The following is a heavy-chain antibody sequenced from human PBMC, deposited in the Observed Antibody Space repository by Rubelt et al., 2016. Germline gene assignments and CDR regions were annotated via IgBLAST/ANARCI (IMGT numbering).Heavy chain of an antibody. D-gene: IGHD3-9*01. J-gene: IGHJ4*02. CDR2: INPYSGDT. Sequence: QVQLVQSGAEVRKPGASVKVSCQASGYTFTAYYIHWVRQAPGQGLEWLGQINPYSGDTNYAQNFQGRVTMTKETVIRTAYLELTRLRCDGTAVYDCARFLTGSPDADWGQGALVTVSA. CDR1: GYTFTAYY. CDR3: ARFLTGSPDAD. V-gene: IGHV1-2*06.